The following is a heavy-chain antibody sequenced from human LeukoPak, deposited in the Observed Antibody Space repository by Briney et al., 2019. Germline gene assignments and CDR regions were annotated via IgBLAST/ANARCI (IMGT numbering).Heavy chain of an antibody. D-gene: IGHD4-17*01. J-gene: IGHJ4*02. Sequence: GGSVKVPCKASGYTFTSYDINWVRQATGQGLEWMGWMNPNSGNTGYAQKFQGRVTMTRNTSISTAYMELSSLRSEDTAVYYCARAPTDYGDYVAYWGQGTLVTVSS. V-gene: IGHV1-8*01. CDR2: MNPNSGNT. CDR1: GYTFTSYD. CDR3: ARAPTDYGDYVAY.